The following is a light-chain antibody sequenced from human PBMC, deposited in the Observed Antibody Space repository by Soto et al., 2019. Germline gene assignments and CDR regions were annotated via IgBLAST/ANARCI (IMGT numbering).Light chain of an antibody. CDR3: CSYAGSYHV. CDR1: SSDVGAYNY. V-gene: IGLV2-11*01. J-gene: IGLJ1*01. CDR2: DVN. Sequence: QSALTQPRSVSGSPGQSVTISCTGTSSDVGAYNYVSWYQQHPGKAPKLMIYDVNKRPSGVPDRFSGSKSGNTASLTISGLQAEDEADYYCCSYAGSYHVFGTGTELTVL.